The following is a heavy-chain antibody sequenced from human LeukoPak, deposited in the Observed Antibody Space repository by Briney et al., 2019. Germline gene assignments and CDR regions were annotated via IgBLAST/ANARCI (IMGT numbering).Heavy chain of an antibody. J-gene: IGHJ4*02. Sequence: SETLSLTCAVYGRSFSGYYWSWIRQPPGKGLEWIGEINHSGSTNYNPSLKSRVTISVDTSKNQFSLKLSSVTAADTAVYYCATYSGSYGSNYWGQGTLVTVSS. CDR3: ATYSGSYGSNY. CDR2: INHSGST. D-gene: IGHD1-26*01. V-gene: IGHV4-34*01. CDR1: GRSFSGYY.